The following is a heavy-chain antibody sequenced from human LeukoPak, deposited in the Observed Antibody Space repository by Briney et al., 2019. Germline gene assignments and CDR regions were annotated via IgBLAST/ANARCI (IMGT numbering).Heavy chain of an antibody. CDR2: IKQDGRVK. CDR1: GFTFSSSG. V-gene: IGHV3-7*01. Sequence: GGSLRLSCAASGFTFSSSGMSWVRQAPGKGLEWGGNIKQDGRVKYYVGSVKGRFTISRDNAKNSLYLQMNSLRAEDTAVYYCARDYPDLWFGELFDYSGQGTLVTVSS. CDR3: ARDYPDLWFGELFDY. J-gene: IGHJ4*02. D-gene: IGHD3-10*01.